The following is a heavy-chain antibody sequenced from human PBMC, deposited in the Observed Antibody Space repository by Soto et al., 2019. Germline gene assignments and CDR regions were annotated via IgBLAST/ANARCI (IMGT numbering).Heavy chain of an antibody. Sequence: ASVKVSCKASGYTFISYYIHWVRQAPGQGLEWMGIINPSGGSTSYAQKFQGRVTMTRDTSTSTVYMELSSLRSEDTAVFYCAFDGGSYQKLDSWGKGPLGTVSS. CDR1: GYTFISYY. V-gene: IGHV1-46*01. D-gene: IGHD1-26*01. CDR2: INPSGGST. J-gene: IGHJ4*02. CDR3: AFDGGSYQKLDS.